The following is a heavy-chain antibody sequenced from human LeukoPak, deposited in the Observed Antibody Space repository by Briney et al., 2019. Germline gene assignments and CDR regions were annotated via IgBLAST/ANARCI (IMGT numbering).Heavy chain of an antibody. Sequence: GGSLRLSCAASGFTFSFYSMEWVRQAPGKGLEWVSSISSSSSYIPYADSVKGRFTISRDNAKNSLYLQMNSRRAEDTAVYYCASIDSNDAFDVWGQGTMVTVSS. CDR2: ISSSSSYI. J-gene: IGHJ3*01. V-gene: IGHV3-21*01. CDR1: GFTFSFYS. D-gene: IGHD3-9*01. CDR3: ASIDSNDAFDV.